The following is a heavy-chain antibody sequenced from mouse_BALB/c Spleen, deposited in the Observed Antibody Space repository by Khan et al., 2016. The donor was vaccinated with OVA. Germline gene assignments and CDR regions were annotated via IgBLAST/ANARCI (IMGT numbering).Heavy chain of an antibody. CDR3: ERENYYGRTCYAMDY. D-gene: IGHD1-1*01. J-gene: IGHJ4*01. CDR2: IGPGSGSS. Sequence: DLVKPGASVMLSCKASGYTFTSYWINWIKQRPGQGLEWMGRIGPGSGSSYYNEVFKGKATLTVDTSSSTAYIQVSSLSSEDSAVYFCERENYYGRTCYAMDYWGQGTSVTVSS. V-gene: IGHV1S41*01. CDR1: GYTFTSYW.